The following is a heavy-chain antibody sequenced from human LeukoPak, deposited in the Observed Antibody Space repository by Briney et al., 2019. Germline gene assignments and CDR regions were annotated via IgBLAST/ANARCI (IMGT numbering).Heavy chain of an antibody. V-gene: IGHV4-39*07. J-gene: IGHJ4*02. CDR2: IYYSGSP. CDR3: AREGPLWSPAYYFDY. D-gene: IGHD3-10*01. Sequence: PSETLSLACTVSGGSISSSSYYWGWIRQPPGKGLEWIGSIYYSGSPYYNPSLKSRVTISVDTSKNQFSLKLSSVTAADTAVYYCAREGPLWSPAYYFDYWGQGTLVTVSS. CDR1: GGSISSSSYY.